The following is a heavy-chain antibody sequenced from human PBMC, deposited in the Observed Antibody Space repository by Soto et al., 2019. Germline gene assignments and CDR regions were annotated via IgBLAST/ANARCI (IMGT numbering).Heavy chain of an antibody. CDR3: ARGPAGGLRGGVSY. Sequence: QVQLVQSGGEVKKPGASVKVSCKTSGYTFTNYGITWVRQAPGQGLKWMGWISAYNGDTNYAQKFQGRVIMTTDTSTTTGYMELRSLRSDDTAVYYCARGPAGGLRGGVSYWGQGTLVTVSS. V-gene: IGHV1-18*04. J-gene: IGHJ4*02. CDR1: GYTFTNYG. CDR2: ISAYNGDT. D-gene: IGHD2-15*01.